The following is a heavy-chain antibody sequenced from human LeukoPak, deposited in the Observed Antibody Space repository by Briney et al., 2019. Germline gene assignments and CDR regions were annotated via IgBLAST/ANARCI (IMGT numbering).Heavy chain of an antibody. D-gene: IGHD3-10*01. V-gene: IGHV3-15*01. J-gene: IGHJ4*02. Sequence: NAGGSLRLSCAASRFTFSNAWMSWVRQAPGKGLEWVGRIKSKTDGGTTDYAAPVKGRFTISRDDSKNTLYLQMNSLKTEDTAVYYCTTRYSPGSWKRRGDYFDYWGQGTVVTVSS. CDR2: IKSKTDGGTT. CDR1: RFTFSNAW. CDR3: TTRYSPGSWKRRGDYFDY.